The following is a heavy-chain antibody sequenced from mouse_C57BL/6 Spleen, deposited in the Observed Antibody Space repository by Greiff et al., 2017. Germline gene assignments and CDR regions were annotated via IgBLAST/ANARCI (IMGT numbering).Heavy chain of an antibody. CDR1: GISITTGNYR. D-gene: IGHD2-3*01. CDR2: IYYSGTI. Sequence: DVKLQESGPGLVKPSQTVFLTCTVTGISITTGNYRWSWIRQFPGNKLEWIGYIYYSGTITYNPSLTSRTTITRDTPKNQFFLEMNSLTAEDTATYYCARAHDGVYFDYWGQGTTLTVSS. CDR3: ARAHDGVYFDY. J-gene: IGHJ2*01. V-gene: IGHV3-5*01.